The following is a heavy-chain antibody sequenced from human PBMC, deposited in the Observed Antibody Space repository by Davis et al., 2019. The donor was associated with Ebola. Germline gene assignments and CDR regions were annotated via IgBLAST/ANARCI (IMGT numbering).Heavy chain of an antibody. D-gene: IGHD5-24*01. CDR3: ARELSGIRRDGYELGDY. CDR1: GYTFTSYG. J-gene: IGHJ4*02. V-gene: IGHV1-18*04. Sequence: ASVKVSCKASGYTFTSYGITWVRQAPGQGLEWMGWINPHNGNTNYAQNVQGRVTMTTDKSTSTAYMELSSLRSEDTAVYYCARELSGIRRDGYELGDYWGQGTLVTVSS. CDR2: INPHNGNT.